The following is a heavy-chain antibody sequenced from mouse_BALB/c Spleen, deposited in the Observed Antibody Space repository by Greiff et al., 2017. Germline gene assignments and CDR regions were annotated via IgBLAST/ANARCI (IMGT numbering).Heavy chain of an antibody. CDR1: GYTFSSYW. V-gene: IGHV1-9*01. CDR3: ARRGRYENFDY. Sequence: VQLQQSGAELMKPGASVKISCKATGYTFSSYWIEWVKQRPGHGLEWIGEILPGSGSTNYNEKFKGKATFTADTSSNTAYMQLSSLTSEDSAVYYCARRGRYENFDYWGQGTTLTVSS. J-gene: IGHJ2*01. D-gene: IGHD2-14*01. CDR2: ILPGSGST.